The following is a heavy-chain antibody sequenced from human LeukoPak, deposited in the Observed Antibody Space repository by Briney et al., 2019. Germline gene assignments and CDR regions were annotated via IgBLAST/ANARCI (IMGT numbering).Heavy chain of an antibody. CDR3: AGEFRGAARLPVSEEYFQH. J-gene: IGHJ1*01. D-gene: IGHD3-10*01. V-gene: IGHV3-48*03. Sequence: GGSLRLSCAASGFTFSSYEMNWVRQAPGKGLEWVSYISSSGSTIYYADSVKGRFTISRDNAKNSLYLQMNSLRAEDTAVYYCAGEFRGAARLPVSEEYFQHWGQGTLVTVSS. CDR2: ISSSGSTI. CDR1: GFTFSSYE.